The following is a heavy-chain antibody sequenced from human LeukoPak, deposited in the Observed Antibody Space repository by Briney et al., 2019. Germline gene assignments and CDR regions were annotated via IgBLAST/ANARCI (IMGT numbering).Heavy chain of an antibody. CDR2: ISPGADIT. J-gene: IGHJ1*01. CDR3: AKDCGWLHFCS. CDR1: GFTFSIHG. Sequence: GGSLRLSCAASGFTFSIHGMNWVRQAPGKGLEWVSGISPGADITYYAESVKGRFTIPRDNSKNTLYLQINTLRAEDTAIYYCAKDCGWLHFCSWGQGTLVTVSS. V-gene: IGHV3-23*01. D-gene: IGHD5-24*01.